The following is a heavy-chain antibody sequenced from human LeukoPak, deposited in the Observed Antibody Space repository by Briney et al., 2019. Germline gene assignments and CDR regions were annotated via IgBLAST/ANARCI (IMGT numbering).Heavy chain of an antibody. J-gene: IGHJ4*02. CDR2: ISSSGSTI. Sequence: GGSLRLSCAASGFTFSSYEMNWVRQAPGKGLEWVSYISSSGSTIYYADSVKGRFTISRDNAKNSLYLQMNSLRAEDTAVYYCARGMTTEAEGYFDYWGQGTLVTVSS. CDR1: GFTFSSYE. CDR3: ARGMTTEAEGYFDY. D-gene: IGHD4-17*01. V-gene: IGHV3-48*03.